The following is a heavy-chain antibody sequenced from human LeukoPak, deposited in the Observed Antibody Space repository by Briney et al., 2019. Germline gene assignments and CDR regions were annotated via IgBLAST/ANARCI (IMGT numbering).Heavy chain of an antibody. V-gene: IGHV3-30*18. D-gene: IGHD3-9*01. Sequence: SGGYLRLSCAASGFTFSGYGMHWVRQAPGKGLEWVAVISYDGSNKYYADSVKGRFTISRDNSKNTLYLQMNSLRAEDTAVYYCAKDQSPPGGYFDWSFDYWGQGTLVTVSS. CDR1: GFTFSGYG. J-gene: IGHJ4*02. CDR3: AKDQSPPGGYFDWSFDY. CDR2: ISYDGSNK.